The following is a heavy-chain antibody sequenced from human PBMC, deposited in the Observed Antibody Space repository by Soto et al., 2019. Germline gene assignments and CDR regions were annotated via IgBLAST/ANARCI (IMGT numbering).Heavy chain of an antibody. CDR3: ARETNYYDSSGYRHNWFDP. CDR2: IYYSGST. CDR1: GGSISSGGYY. Sequence: TSETLSLTCTVSGGSISSGGYYWSWIRQHPGKGLEWIGYIYYSGSTYYNPSLKSRVTISVDTSKNQFSLKLSSVTAADTAVYYCARETNYYDSSGYRHNWFDPWGQGTLVTVSS. V-gene: IGHV4-31*03. D-gene: IGHD3-22*01. J-gene: IGHJ5*02.